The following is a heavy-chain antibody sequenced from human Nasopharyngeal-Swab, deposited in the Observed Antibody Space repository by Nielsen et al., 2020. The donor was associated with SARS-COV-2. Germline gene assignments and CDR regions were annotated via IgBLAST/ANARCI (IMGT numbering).Heavy chain of an antibody. J-gene: IGHJ6*02. D-gene: IGHD6-6*01. V-gene: IGHV3-9*01. CDR2: ISWNSGSI. Sequence: VCLAAGRGLGWVSGISWNSGSIGYADSVKGRFTISRDNAKNSLYLQMNSLRAEDTALYYCAKDIAARPFFFYYYGMDVWGQGTTVTVSS. CDR3: AKDIAARPFFFYYYGMDV.